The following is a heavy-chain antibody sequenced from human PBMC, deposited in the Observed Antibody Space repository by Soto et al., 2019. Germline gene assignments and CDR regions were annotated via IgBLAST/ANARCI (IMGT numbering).Heavy chain of an antibody. V-gene: IGHV4-31*03. CDR2: IYYSGST. CDR3: ARGDTDDYGDYNWFDP. D-gene: IGHD4-17*01. J-gene: IGHJ5*02. Sequence: SETLSLTCTVSGGPISSGGYYWSWIRQHPGKGLEWIGYIYYSGSTYYNPSLKSRVTISVDTSKNQFSLKLSSVTAADTAVYYCARGDTDDYGDYNWFDPWGQGTLVTVSS. CDR1: GGPISSGGYY.